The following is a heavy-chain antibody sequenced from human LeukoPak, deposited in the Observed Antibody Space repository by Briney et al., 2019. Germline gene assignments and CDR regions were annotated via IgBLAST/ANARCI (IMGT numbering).Heavy chain of an antibody. Sequence: GASVKVSCKASGYTFTGYYMHWARQAPGQGLEWMGWINPNSGGTNYAQKFQGRVTMTRDTSISTAYMELSRLRSDDTAVYYCAREAVGGVYYGSGSYFARWFDPWGQGTLVTVSS. CDR3: AREAVGGVYYGSGSYFARWFDP. V-gene: IGHV1-2*02. CDR2: INPNSGGT. D-gene: IGHD3-10*01. J-gene: IGHJ5*02. CDR1: GYTFTGYY.